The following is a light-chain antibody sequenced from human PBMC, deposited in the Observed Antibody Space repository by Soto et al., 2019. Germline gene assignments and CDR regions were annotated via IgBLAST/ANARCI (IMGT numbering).Light chain of an antibody. J-gene: IGLJ7*01. V-gene: IGLV4-60*03. CDR3: GTWDSIKAV. Sequence: QSVLTQSSSASASLGSSVKLTCTLSSGHSTYIIAWHQQQPGKAPRYLMRLESSGSYNKGSGVPDRFSGSSSGADRYLTISNLQSEDEADYYCGTWDSIKAVYGGGTQLTVL. CDR1: SGHSTYI. CDR2: LESSGSY.